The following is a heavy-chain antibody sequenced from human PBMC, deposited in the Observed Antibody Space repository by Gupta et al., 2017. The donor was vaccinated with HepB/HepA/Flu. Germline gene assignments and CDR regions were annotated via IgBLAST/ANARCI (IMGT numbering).Heavy chain of an antibody. Sequence: QVQLQQWGAGLLKPSETLSLTCAVYGGSFSGYYWSWIRQPPGKGLEWIGEINHSGSTNYNPSLKSRVTISVDTSKNQFSLKLSSVTAADTAVYYCARGGSSDYDILTGYYSPFDYWGQGTLVTVSS. D-gene: IGHD3-9*01. CDR1: GGSFSGYY. CDR2: INHSGST. CDR3: ARGGSSDYDILTGYYSPFDY. V-gene: IGHV4-34*01. J-gene: IGHJ4*02.